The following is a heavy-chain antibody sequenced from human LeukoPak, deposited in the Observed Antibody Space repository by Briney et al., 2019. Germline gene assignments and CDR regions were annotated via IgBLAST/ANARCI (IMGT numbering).Heavy chain of an antibody. J-gene: IGHJ4*02. CDR1: GGSISSGGYY. V-gene: IGHV4-39*07. CDR3: ARRSYYYDSSGYYGY. Sequence: SETLSLTCTVSGGSISSGGYYWSWIRQPPGKGLEWIGEINHSGSTNYNPSLKSRVTISVDTSKNQFSLKLSSVTAADTAVYYCARRSYYYDSSGYYGYWGQGTLVTVSS. CDR2: INHSGST. D-gene: IGHD3-22*01.